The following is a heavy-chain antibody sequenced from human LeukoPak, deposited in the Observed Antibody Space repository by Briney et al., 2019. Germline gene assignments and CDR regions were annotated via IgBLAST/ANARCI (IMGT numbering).Heavy chain of an antibody. Sequence: SETLSLTCVVSGDSISSSTYYWGWIRQPPGKGLEWIGSIYYTGSTYYNPSLKSRVTISVDTSKTQLSLKLTSVTAADTAVYYCAKHKNSGVATSYYFDYWGQGTLVTVSS. CDR2: IYYTGST. CDR1: GDSISSSTYY. CDR3: AKHKNSGVATSYYFDY. J-gene: IGHJ4*02. V-gene: IGHV4-39*01. D-gene: IGHD5-12*01.